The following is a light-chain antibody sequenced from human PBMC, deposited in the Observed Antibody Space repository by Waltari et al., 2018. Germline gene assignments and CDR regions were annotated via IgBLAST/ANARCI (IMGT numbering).Light chain of an antibody. Sequence: DIQMTQSPSTLSASVGDRVTITCRASQYISSWLAWYQQKPGQPPKLLIYWASARESGVPDRFSGSESGTDFTLTISSLQAEDVAVYYCQQYYDIPWTFGQGTKVEIK. CDR2: WAS. CDR1: QYISSW. V-gene: IGKV4-1*01. CDR3: QQYYDIPWT. J-gene: IGKJ1*01.